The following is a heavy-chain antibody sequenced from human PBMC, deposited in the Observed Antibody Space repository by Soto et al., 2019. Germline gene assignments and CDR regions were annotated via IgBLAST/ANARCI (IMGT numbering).Heavy chain of an antibody. CDR2: ISYDGSNK. Sequence: GGSLRLSCAASGFTFSSYGMHWVRQAPGKGLEWVAVISYDGSNKYYADSVKGRFTISRDNSKNTLYLQMNSLRAEDTAVYYCAKDPRYGSGSYFSFDPWGQGTLVTVSS. D-gene: IGHD3-10*01. J-gene: IGHJ5*02. CDR3: AKDPRYGSGSYFSFDP. CDR1: GFTFSSYG. V-gene: IGHV3-30*18.